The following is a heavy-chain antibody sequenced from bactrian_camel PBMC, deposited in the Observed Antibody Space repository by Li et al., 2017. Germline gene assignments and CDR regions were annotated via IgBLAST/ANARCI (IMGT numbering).Heavy chain of an antibody. CDR1: YSGDDYSRYC. J-gene: IGHJ4*01. CDR3: AADLCYKWRGFPLLGDLKY. D-gene: IGHD1*01. Sequence: HVQLVESGGGSVQAGGSLRLSCAASYSGDDYSRYCMGWFRQAPGKEREGVAVIGFDGATYYSDSVKGRFSASGDNAKNTLYLQMNDLKPEDTATYSCAADLCYKWRGFPLLGDLKYWGQGTQV. CDR2: IGFDGAT. V-gene: IGHV3S55*01.